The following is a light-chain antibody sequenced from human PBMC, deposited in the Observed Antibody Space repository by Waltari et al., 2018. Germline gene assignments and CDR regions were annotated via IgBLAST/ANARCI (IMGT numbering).Light chain of an antibody. CDR1: QCISSD. CDR2: GAS. CDR3: QQTDSFPRT. V-gene: IGKV1-39*01. Sequence: DIQITQSPSSLSASVCVRVTTTCRASQCISSDLNWYQQTPGKATNLLIYGASSLQSGVPPRFSGSGSGTDFTLTISSLQPEDFATYHCQQTDSFPRTFGQGTKVEIK. J-gene: IGKJ1*01.